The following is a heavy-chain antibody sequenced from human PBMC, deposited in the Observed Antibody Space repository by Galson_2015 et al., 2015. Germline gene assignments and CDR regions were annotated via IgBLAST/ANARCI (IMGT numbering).Heavy chain of an antibody. Sequence: SLRLSCAASGFTFDDYAMHWVRQAPGKGLEWVSGISWNSGSIGYADSVKGRFTISRDNSKNTLYLQMNSLRAEDTAVYYCAKAKKWELLPSPFDYWGQGTLVTVSS. J-gene: IGHJ4*02. D-gene: IGHD1-26*01. CDR3: AKAKKWELLPSPFDY. CDR2: ISWNSGSI. CDR1: GFTFDDYA. V-gene: IGHV3-9*01.